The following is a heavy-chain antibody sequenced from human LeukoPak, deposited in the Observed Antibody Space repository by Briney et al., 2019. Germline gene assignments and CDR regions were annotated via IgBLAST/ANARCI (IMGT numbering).Heavy chain of an antibody. CDR3: ARERITMVRGDNWFDP. CDR2: IYYSGST. J-gene: IGHJ5*02. Sequence: SETLSLTCTVSGGSISSYYWSWIRQPPGKGLESIGYIYYSGSTNYNPSLKSRVTISVDTSKNQFSLKLSSVTAADTAVYYCARERITMVRGDNWFDPWGQGTLVTVSS. D-gene: IGHD3-10*01. CDR1: GGSISSYY. V-gene: IGHV4-59*01.